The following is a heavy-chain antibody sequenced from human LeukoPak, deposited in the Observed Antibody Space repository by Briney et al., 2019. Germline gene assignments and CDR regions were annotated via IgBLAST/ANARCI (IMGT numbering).Heavy chain of an antibody. Sequence: PGGSLRLSCAASGFTFSSYSMNWVRQAPGKGLEWVPSISSSSSYIYYADSVKGRFTISRDNAKNSLYLQMNSLRAEDTAVYYCARARPSLVVVPAADLDYWGQGTLVTVSS. CDR1: GFTFSSYS. J-gene: IGHJ4*02. CDR2: ISSSSSYI. CDR3: ARARPSLVVVPAADLDY. V-gene: IGHV3-21*01. D-gene: IGHD2-2*01.